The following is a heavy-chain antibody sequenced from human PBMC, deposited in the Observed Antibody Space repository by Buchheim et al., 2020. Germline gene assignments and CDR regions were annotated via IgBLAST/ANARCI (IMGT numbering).Heavy chain of an antibody. CDR2: ISQSGDT. Sequence: QVQLQESGPGLVKPSGTLSLTCAVSSGSISSSYWWSWVRQPPGKGLEWIGEISQSGDTSYTPSLKSRVTISVDTSKNQFSLKLSSVTAADTAVYYCARGSSYYDFWSGYYTGFVDVWGQGTT. V-gene: IGHV4-4*02. CDR1: SGSISSSYW. CDR3: ARGSSYYDFWSGYYTGFVDV. D-gene: IGHD3-3*01. J-gene: IGHJ6*02.